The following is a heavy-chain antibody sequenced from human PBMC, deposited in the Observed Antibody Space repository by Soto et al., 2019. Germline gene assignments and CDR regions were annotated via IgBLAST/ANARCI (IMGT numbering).Heavy chain of an antibody. Sequence: SETLSLTCTVSGGSISSSSYYWGWIRQPPGKGLEWIGSIYYSGSTYYNPSLKSRVTISVDTSKNQFSLKLSSVTAADTAVYYCARQTYNWNNPGPWGQGTLVTVSS. CDR2: IYYSGST. V-gene: IGHV4-39*01. CDR3: ARQTYNWNNPGP. CDR1: GGSISSSSYY. D-gene: IGHD1-1*01. J-gene: IGHJ5*02.